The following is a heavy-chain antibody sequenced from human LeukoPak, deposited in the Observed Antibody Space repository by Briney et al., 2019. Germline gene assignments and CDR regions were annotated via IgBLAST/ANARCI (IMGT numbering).Heavy chain of an antibody. J-gene: IGHJ5*02. CDR1: GGSVSSGSYY. V-gene: IGHV4-61*01. CDR2: IYYSGST. D-gene: IGHD3-10*01. Sequence: SETLSLTCTVSGGSVSSGSYYWSWIRQPPGKGLEWIGYIYYSGSTNYNPSLKSRVTISVDTSKNQFSLKLSSVTAADTAVYYCARGGRVRGVIWNWLDPWGQGTLVTVSS. CDR3: ARGGRVRGVIWNWLDP.